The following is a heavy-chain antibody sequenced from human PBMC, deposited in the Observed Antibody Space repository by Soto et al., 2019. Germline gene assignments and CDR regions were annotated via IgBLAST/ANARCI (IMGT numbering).Heavy chain of an antibody. CDR1: GFTFSGYW. CDR2: IKQDGSEQ. CDR3: AREAV. Sequence: EVQLVESGGGLVQPGGSLILSCAASGFTFSGYWMSWVRQAPGKGLEWVANIKQDGSEQFYVDSVKGRFTISRDNAKNSLYLQMNSPRAEDTAVYYCAREAVWGQGTTVTVSS. J-gene: IGHJ6*02. V-gene: IGHV3-7*05.